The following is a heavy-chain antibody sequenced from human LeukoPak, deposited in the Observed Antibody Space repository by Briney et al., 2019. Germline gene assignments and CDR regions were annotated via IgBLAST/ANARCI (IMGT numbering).Heavy chain of an antibody. CDR2: IYHSGST. Sequence: SGTLSLTCAVSGGSISSSNWWSWVRQPPGKGLEWIGEIYHSGSTNYNPSLKSRVTISVDTSKNQFSLKLSSVTAADTAVYYCARLPYYDILTGYYNGMDVWGQGTTVTVSS. J-gene: IGHJ6*02. V-gene: IGHV4-4*02. CDR1: GGSISSSNW. CDR3: ARLPYYDILTGYYNGMDV. D-gene: IGHD3-9*01.